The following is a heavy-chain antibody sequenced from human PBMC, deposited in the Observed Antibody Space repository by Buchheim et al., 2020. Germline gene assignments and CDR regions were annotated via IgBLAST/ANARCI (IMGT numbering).Heavy chain of an antibody. J-gene: IGHJ2*01. CDR3: VQFIATSGTRFWNFDL. V-gene: IGHV2-5*02. D-gene: IGHD6-13*01. CDR1: GLSLSTSGVG. CDR2: IYWDDEK. Sequence: QITLKESGPTLVKPTETLTLTCNFSGLSLSTSGVGVGWVRQPPGKALEWLVLIYWDDEKRYSPSLKSRLTITKDTSKNQVVLTVTNMDPVDTATYYCVQFIATSGTRFWNFDLWGRGT.